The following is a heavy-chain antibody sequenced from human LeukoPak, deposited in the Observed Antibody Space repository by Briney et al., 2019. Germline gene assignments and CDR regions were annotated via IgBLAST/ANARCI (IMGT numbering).Heavy chain of an antibody. CDR3: ASMYYDILTFEY. Sequence: GGSLRLSCAASGFTFSDYYMSWIRQAPGTGLEWVSYISSGGTTIYYADSVKGRFTISRDNAKNSLYLQMSSLRAEDTAVYYCASMYYDILTFEYWGQGARVTVSS. D-gene: IGHD3-9*01. J-gene: IGHJ4*02. CDR1: GFTFSDYY. CDR2: ISSGGTTI. V-gene: IGHV3-11*01.